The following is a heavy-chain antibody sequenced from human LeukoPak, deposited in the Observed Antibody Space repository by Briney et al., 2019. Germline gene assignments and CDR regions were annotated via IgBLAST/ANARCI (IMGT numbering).Heavy chain of an antibody. CDR1: GYTFTSYG. V-gene: IGHV1-46*01. Sequence: ASVKVSCKASGYTFTSYGISWVRQAPGQGLEWMGIINPSGGSTSYAQKFQGRVTMTRDTSTSTVYMELSSLRSEDTAVYYCARDSGYYDSSGYQYYFDYWGQGTLVTVSS. J-gene: IGHJ4*02. CDR3: ARDSGYYDSSGYQYYFDY. CDR2: INPSGGST. D-gene: IGHD3-22*01.